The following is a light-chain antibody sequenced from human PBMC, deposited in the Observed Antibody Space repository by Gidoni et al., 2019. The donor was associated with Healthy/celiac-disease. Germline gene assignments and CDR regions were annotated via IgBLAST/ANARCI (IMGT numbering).Light chain of an antibody. CDR3: CSYAGSYTWV. CDR1: RSDVGGYNY. CDR2: DGS. J-gene: IGLJ1*01. V-gene: IGLV2-11*01. Sequence: QSALTQPRSVSGSPGQSVTISCTGTRSDVGGYNYVSWSHQHPGKAPKLMIYDGSKRPSGVPDRFSGSKSGNTASLTISGLQAEDEADYYCCSYAGSYTWVFGTGTKVTVL.